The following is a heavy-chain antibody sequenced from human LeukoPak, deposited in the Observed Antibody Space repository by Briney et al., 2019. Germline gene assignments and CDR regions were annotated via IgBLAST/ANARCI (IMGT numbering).Heavy chain of an antibody. J-gene: IGHJ5*02. CDR2: IYYSGST. Sequence: SETLSLTCTVSGGSISSGGSYWSWIRQHPGKGLEWIGYIYYSGSTYYNPSLKSRVTISVDTSKNQFSLKLSSVTAADTAVYYCASTTYSSGWYEGDNWFDPWGQGTLVTVSS. CDR1: GGSISSGGSY. V-gene: IGHV4-31*03. CDR3: ASTTYSSGWYEGDNWFDP. D-gene: IGHD6-19*01.